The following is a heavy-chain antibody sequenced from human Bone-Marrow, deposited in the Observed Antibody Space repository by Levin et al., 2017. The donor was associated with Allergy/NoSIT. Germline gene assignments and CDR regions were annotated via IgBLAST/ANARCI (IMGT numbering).Heavy chain of an antibody. CDR1: GGSFSGYY. Sequence: SCAVYGGSFSGYYWSWIRQPPGKGLEWIGEINHSGSTNYNPSLKSRVTISVDTSKNQFSLKLSSVTAADTAVYYCARGVPPPLRYFDWLLSRGFDYWGQGTLVTVSS. CDR2: INHSGST. J-gene: IGHJ4*02. CDR3: ARGVPPPLRYFDWLLSRGFDY. D-gene: IGHD3-9*01. V-gene: IGHV4-34*01.